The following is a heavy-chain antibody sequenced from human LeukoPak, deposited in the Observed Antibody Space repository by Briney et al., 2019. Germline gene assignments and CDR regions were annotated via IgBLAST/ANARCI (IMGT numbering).Heavy chain of an antibody. J-gene: IGHJ3*02. Sequence: SETLSLTCTVSGGSISSDDSSWSWIRQPPGKGLEWIGSIYYSGSTYYNPSLKSRVTISVGTSKNQFSLKLSSVTAADTAVYYCARERAYDSSGYYYVGSAFDIWGQGTMVTVSS. CDR2: IYYSGST. CDR1: GGSISSDDSS. V-gene: IGHV4-39*07. CDR3: ARERAYDSSGYYYVGSAFDI. D-gene: IGHD3-22*01.